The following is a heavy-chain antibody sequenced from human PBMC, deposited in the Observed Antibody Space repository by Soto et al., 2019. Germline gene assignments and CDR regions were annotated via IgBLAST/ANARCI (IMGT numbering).Heavy chain of an antibody. V-gene: IGHV4-28*03. J-gene: IGHJ4*02. CDR2: IYYSGST. CDR1: GYSISSSNW. Sequence: PSETLSLTCAVSGYSISSSNWWGWIRQPPGKGLEWIGYIYYSGSTYYNPSLKSRVTMSVDTSKNQFSLKLSSVTAADTAVYYCARDGTYYYGSGDGGHFDDWGQGTLVPVSS. D-gene: IGHD3-10*01. CDR3: ARDGTYYYGSGDGGHFDD.